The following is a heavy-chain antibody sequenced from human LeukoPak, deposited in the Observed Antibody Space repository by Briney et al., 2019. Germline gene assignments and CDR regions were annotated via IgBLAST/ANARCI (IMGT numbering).Heavy chain of an antibody. J-gene: IGHJ4*02. CDR3: AKDRLGYCSGGSCYSVDY. Sequence: GGSLRLSCAASGFTFSSYATSWVRQAPGKGLEWVSAISGSGGSTYYADSVKGRFTISRDNSKNTLYLQMNSLRAEDTAVYYCAKDRLGYCSGGSCYSVDYWGQGTLVTVSS. D-gene: IGHD2-15*01. V-gene: IGHV3-23*01. CDR1: GFTFSSYA. CDR2: ISGSGGST.